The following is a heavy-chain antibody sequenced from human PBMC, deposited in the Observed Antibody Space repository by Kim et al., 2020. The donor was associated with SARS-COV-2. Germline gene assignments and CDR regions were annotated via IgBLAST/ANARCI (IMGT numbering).Heavy chain of an antibody. V-gene: IGHV4-59*03. Sequence: SETLSLTCTVSGGSISTYFWSWIRQPPGKGLEWIGDIYYSGSTNYNPSLKSRVTMSVDTSKNQFSLKLRSVTAADTAVYYCAKGRGGMDVWGPGTSVTVSS. CDR1: GGSISTYF. J-gene: IGHJ6*02. CDR2: IYYSGST. CDR3: AKGRGGMDV. D-gene: IGHD1-26*01.